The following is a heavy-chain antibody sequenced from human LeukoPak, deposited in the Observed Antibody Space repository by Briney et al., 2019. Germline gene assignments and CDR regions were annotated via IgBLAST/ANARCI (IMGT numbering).Heavy chain of an antibody. CDR2: ISSSSSYI. Sequence: GGSLRLSCAASGFTFSSYSMNWVRQAPGKGLEWVSSISSSSSYIYYADSVKGRFTISRDNAKNSLYLQMNSLRAEDTAVYYCAKDLPSSYDFWSGLYNWFDPWGQGTLVTVSS. D-gene: IGHD3-3*01. J-gene: IGHJ5*02. V-gene: IGHV3-21*04. CDR3: AKDLPSSYDFWSGLYNWFDP. CDR1: GFTFSSYS.